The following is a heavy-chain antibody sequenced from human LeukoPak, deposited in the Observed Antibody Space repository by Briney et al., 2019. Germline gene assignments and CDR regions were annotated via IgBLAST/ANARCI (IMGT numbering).Heavy chain of an antibody. CDR2: ISSSSSYI. CDR3: ARDGSGSYAQFDY. Sequence: GGSLRLSCAASGFTFSSYSMNWVRQAPGKGLEWVSSISSSSSYIYYADSVKGRFTISRDNAKNSLYLQMNSLRAEDTAVYYYARDGSGSYAQFDYWGQGTLVTVSS. V-gene: IGHV3-21*01. D-gene: IGHD1-26*01. CDR1: GFTFSSYS. J-gene: IGHJ4*02.